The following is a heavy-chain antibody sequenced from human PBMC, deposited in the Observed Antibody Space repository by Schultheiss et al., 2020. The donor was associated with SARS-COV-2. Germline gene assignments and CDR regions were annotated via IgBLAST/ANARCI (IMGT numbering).Heavy chain of an antibody. CDR2: INTTAIVK. Sequence: GGSLRLSCVAPAFISNYLINWVRQAPGKGLERVSLINTTAIVKNYADSVKGRFTISRDNARNSLSLQMNSLTDADTAVYYCVRVLRGYYSNYFGSWGQGTLVTVSS. V-gene: IGHV3-48*02. D-gene: IGHD3-22*01. J-gene: IGHJ4*02. CDR1: AFISNYL. CDR3: VRVLRGYYSNYFGS.